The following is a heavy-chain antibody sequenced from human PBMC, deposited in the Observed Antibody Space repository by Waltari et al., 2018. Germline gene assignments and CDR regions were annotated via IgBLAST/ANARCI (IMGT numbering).Heavy chain of an antibody. CDR3: AREYCAGECRLFDF. D-gene: IGHD2-21*01. Sequence: QVQLVQSGAEVKKPGSSVKVSCKASGGTFSSYTISWVRQAPGQGLEWMGSIIPILGIANYAQKFKDRSTLTWDTSVNTAYMELTRLASFDTGVYYCAREYCAGECRLFDFWGQGTGLTVSS. CDR1: GGTFSSYT. V-gene: IGHV1-69*02. J-gene: IGHJ4*02. CDR2: IIPILGIA.